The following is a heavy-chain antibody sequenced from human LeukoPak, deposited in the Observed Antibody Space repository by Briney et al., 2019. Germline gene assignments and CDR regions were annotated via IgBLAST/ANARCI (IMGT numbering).Heavy chain of an antibody. Sequence: PSETLSLTCTVSGGSISSGSYYWSWIRQHPGKGLEWIGYIYYSGSTYYNPSLKSRVTISVDTSKNQFSLKLSSVTAADTAVYYCARARYCSSTSCYDDLAIYGMDVWGQGTTVTVSS. V-gene: IGHV4-31*03. CDR3: ARARYCSSTSCYDDLAIYGMDV. CDR2: IYYSGST. D-gene: IGHD2-2*01. J-gene: IGHJ6*02. CDR1: GGSISSGSYY.